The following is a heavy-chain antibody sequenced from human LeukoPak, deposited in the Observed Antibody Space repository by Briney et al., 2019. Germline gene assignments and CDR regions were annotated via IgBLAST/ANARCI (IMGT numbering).Heavy chain of an antibody. CDR3: TRGGAARPDY. V-gene: IGHV3-48*01. CDR1: GFIFSNYG. J-gene: IGHJ4*02. Sequence: GGSLRLSCAASGFIFSNYGMDWVRRTPGKGLEWVSYISSNSRTTSYADSVKGRFTISRDNAKNSLFLQMYSLRAEDTAVYYCTRGGAARPDYWGQGTLVTVSS. CDR2: ISSNSRTT. D-gene: IGHD6-6*01.